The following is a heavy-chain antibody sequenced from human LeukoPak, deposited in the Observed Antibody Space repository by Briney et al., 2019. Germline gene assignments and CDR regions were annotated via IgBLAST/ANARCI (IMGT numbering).Heavy chain of an antibody. Sequence: GGSLRLSCAASGFTFSTYWMLWVRQAPGKGLEWVANINQDGREKDEVDSLKGRFTISRDNAKKSLYLQMDSLRAEDTAIYYCARAGGSYPYATYFDSWGQGTLVTVSS. V-gene: IGHV3-7*01. CDR1: GFTFSTYW. CDR3: ARAGGSYPYATYFDS. J-gene: IGHJ4*02. D-gene: IGHD3-16*01. CDR2: INQDGREK.